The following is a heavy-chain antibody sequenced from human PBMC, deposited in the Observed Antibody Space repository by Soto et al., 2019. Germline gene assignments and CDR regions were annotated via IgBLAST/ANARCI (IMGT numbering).Heavy chain of an antibody. J-gene: IGHJ3*02. Sequence: EVQLVESGGGLVKPGGSLRLSCAAPGFTFSSYSMNWVRQAPGKGLEWVSSISSSSSYIYYADSVKGRFTISRDNAKNSLYLQMNSLRAEDTAVYYCARDRDNWNYGAAFDIWGQGTMVTVSS. CDR3: ARDRDNWNYGAAFDI. CDR2: ISSSSSYI. V-gene: IGHV3-21*01. CDR1: GFTFSSYS. D-gene: IGHD1-7*01.